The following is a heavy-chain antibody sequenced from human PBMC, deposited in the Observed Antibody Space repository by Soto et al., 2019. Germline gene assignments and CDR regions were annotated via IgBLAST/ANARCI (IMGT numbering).Heavy chain of an antibody. J-gene: IGHJ6*02. CDR3: AMELSGFDYYGMDV. Sequence: ASVKVSCKASGYTFSSYDINWVRQATGQGLEWMGWMNPNSGNTGYAQKFQGRVTMTRNTSISTAYMELSSLRSEDTAVYYCAMELSGFDYYGMDVWGQGTTVTVSS. D-gene: IGHD3-3*01. CDR1: GYTFSSYD. CDR2: MNPNSGNT. V-gene: IGHV1-8*01.